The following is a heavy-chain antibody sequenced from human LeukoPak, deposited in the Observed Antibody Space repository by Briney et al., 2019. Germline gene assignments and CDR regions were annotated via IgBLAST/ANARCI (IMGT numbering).Heavy chain of an antibody. D-gene: IGHD3-9*01. J-gene: IGHJ4*02. CDR1: GFSFENYN. V-gene: IGHV3-48*01. Sequence: PGGSLRLSCAASGFSFENYNMNWVRQAPGKGLEWVSYISSSSSTIYYADSVKGRFTISRDNAKNSLYLQMNSLRAEDTAVYYCARDEAPNILTGYLDYWGQGTLVTVSS. CDR3: ARDEAPNILTGYLDY. CDR2: ISSSSSTI.